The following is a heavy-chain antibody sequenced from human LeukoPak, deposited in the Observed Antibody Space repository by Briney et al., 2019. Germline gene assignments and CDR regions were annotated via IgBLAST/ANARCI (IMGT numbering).Heavy chain of an antibody. D-gene: IGHD6-13*01. J-gene: IGHJ5*02. CDR1: GFTFSSYA. V-gene: IGHV3-30-3*01. CDR2: ISYDGSNK. Sequence: GGSLRLSCAASGFTFSSYAMHWVRQAPGKGLEWVAVISYDGSNKYYADSVKGRFTISRDNSKNTLYLQMNSLRAEDTAVYYCARGAPPHYTSPAGTKWFDPWGQGTLVTVSS. CDR3: ARGAPPHYTSPAGTKWFDP.